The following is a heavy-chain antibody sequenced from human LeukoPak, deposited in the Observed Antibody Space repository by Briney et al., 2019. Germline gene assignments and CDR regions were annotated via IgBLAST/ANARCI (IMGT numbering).Heavy chain of an antibody. CDR3: AREADYDFWSGYRVGSDDFDI. J-gene: IGHJ3*02. Sequence: GGSLRLSCAASGFTFSDYYMSWIRQAPGKGLEWVSYIISSGSTIYYADSVKVRFTISRDNSKNSLYLQMNRLRDEETAVYYCAREADYDFWSGYRVGSDDFDIWGQGTMVTVSS. D-gene: IGHD3-3*01. V-gene: IGHV3-11*04. CDR1: GFTFSDYY. CDR2: IISSGSTI.